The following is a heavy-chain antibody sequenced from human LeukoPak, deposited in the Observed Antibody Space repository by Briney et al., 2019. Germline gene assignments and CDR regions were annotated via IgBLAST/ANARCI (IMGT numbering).Heavy chain of an antibody. CDR3: ARDRIAVVGGDY. CDR1: GYTFTGYG. D-gene: IGHD6-19*01. Sequence: GASVKVSCKASGYTFTGYGIRWVRPAPGQGLEWMGWISAYNGNTNYAQKLQGRVTMTTDTSTSTAYMELRSLRSDDTAVYYCARDRIAVVGGDYWGQGTLDTVSS. V-gene: IGHV1-18*01. J-gene: IGHJ4*02. CDR2: ISAYNGNT.